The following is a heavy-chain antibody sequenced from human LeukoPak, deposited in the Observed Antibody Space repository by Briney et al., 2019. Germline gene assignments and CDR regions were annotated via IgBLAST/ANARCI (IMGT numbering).Heavy chain of an antibody. D-gene: IGHD3-9*01. CDR1: GGSINNYY. CDR3: ASLLRYFDLGAEYFQH. Sequence: ETSETLSLTCSVSGGSINNYYWSWVRQPPGKGLEWIGYIYHSGSTYYNPSLKSRVTISVDRSKNQFSLKLSSVTAADTAVYYCASLLRYFDLGAEYFQHWGQGTLVTVSS. CDR2: IYHSGST. J-gene: IGHJ1*01. V-gene: IGHV4-59*12.